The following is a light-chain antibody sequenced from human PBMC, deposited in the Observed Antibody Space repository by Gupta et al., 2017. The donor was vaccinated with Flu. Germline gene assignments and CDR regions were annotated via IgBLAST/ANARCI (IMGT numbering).Light chain of an antibody. CDR2: DAS. Sequence: EIVLTQSPATLSLSPGERATLSCRASQSVSSYLAWYQQKPGQAPRLLIYDASNRAPGTPARFTGSGSGTDFTLTISSLEPEDFAVYYCQRRSNWPPFTFGPGTTLEIK. V-gene: IGKV3-11*01. J-gene: IGKJ3*01. CDR1: QSVSSY. CDR3: QRRSNWPPFT.